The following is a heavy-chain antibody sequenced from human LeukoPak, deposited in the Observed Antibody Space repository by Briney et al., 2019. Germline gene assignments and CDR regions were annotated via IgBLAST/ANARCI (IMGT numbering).Heavy chain of an antibody. V-gene: IGHV3-15*05. CDR3: TTDSYCSTTTCYASSNCYYGLDA. CDR2: IYRNADGGTT. Sequence: GGSLRLSCAASGFTFSNAWMTWVRQAPGKGLEWVGRIYRNADGGTTDYAAPVKGRFTISRDDSKNTLYLQMNSLKTEDTAVYYCTTDSYCSTTTCYASSNCYYGLDAWGQGTSVTVSS. D-gene: IGHD2-2*01. J-gene: IGHJ6*02. CDR1: GFTFSNAW.